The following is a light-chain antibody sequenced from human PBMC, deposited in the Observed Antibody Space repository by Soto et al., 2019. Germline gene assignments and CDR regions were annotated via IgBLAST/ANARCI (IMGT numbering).Light chain of an antibody. CDR1: QSVSSD. CDR2: GAS. V-gene: IGKV3-20*01. CDR3: QQYGTSPPWT. Sequence: EIAMTQSPATLSVSPGESPTLSCRASQSVSSDLAWYQQKPGQAPRLLIYGASSRATGIPDRFSGSGSGTDFTLTISRLEPEDFALYYCQQYGTSPPWTFGQGTKVDI. J-gene: IGKJ1*01.